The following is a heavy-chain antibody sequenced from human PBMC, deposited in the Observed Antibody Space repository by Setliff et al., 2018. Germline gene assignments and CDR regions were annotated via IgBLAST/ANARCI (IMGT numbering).Heavy chain of an antibody. CDR3: ARSYYYDSSGYYTHPDC. Sequence: SVKVSCKASGGTFTSYGISWVRQAPGQGLEWMGGIIPILGIANYAQKFQGRVTITADESTSTAYMELSSLRSEDTAVYYCARSYYYDSSGYYTHPDCWGQGTLVTVSS. V-gene: IGHV1-69*10. D-gene: IGHD3-22*01. CDR2: IIPILGIA. J-gene: IGHJ4*02. CDR1: GGTFTSYG.